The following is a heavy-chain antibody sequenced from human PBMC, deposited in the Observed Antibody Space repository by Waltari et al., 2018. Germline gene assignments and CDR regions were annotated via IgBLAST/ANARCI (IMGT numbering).Heavy chain of an antibody. CDR3: VREPLTYCSGNTCQSSFDL. J-gene: IGHJ4*02. V-gene: IGHV4-39*01. D-gene: IGHD2-15*01. Sequence: QLQLQESGPGLVKPSETLSLICTVSGASISTSSYYWGWIRQPPGRGLEWIGTIFYSGSTYYNPSLKSRITVSVDTSKNQFSLRLSSVTAADTAVYYCVREPLTYCSGNTCQSSFDLWGQGTLVIVSS. CDR1: GASISTSSYY. CDR2: IFYSGST.